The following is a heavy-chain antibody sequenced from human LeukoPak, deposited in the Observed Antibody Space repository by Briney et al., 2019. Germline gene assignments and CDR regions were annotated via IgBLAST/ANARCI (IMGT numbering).Heavy chain of an antibody. CDR1: GGSISSGDYY. J-gene: IGHJ4*02. V-gene: IGHV4-30-4*01. Sequence: PSETLSLTCTVSGGSISSGDYYWGWIRQPPGKGLEWIGYIYHSESTYYNPSLKSRVTISVDTSKNQFSLKLSSVTAADTAVYYCARGGESYYDFWSGYYDYWGQGTLVTVSS. CDR2: IYHSEST. D-gene: IGHD3-3*01. CDR3: ARGGESYYDFWSGYYDY.